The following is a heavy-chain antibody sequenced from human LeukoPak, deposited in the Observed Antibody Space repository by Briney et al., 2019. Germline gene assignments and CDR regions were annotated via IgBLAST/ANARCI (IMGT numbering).Heavy chain of an antibody. V-gene: IGHV3-7*01. Sequence: SGGSLRLSCAASGFTFSSSWMSWVRQAPGKGLEWVTNIKPDGSEKYYVDSVKGRFTISRDNATNSLYLQMNSLRAEDTALYYCARDTVGVTDYWGQGTLVTVSS. CDR2: IKPDGSEK. D-gene: IGHD1-26*01. CDR3: ARDTVGVTDY. J-gene: IGHJ4*02. CDR1: GFTFSSSW.